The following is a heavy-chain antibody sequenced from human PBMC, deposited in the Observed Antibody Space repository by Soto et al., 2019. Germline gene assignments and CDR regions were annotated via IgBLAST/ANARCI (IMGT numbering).Heavy chain of an antibody. CDR2: IHYSGST. Sequence: ETLSLTCTVSGASISSYYWNWIRQPPGKGLEWIGYIHYSGSTDHHPSLKSRVTISVGTSRNQFSLKLSSVTAADTAVYYCARDTRSYDSSGYFYFDYWGQGALVTVSS. J-gene: IGHJ4*02. D-gene: IGHD3-22*01. CDR1: GASISSYY. V-gene: IGHV4-59*01. CDR3: ARDTRSYDSSGYFYFDY.